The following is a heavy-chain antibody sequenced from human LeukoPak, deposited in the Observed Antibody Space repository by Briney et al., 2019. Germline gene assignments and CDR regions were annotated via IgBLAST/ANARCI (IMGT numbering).Heavy chain of an antibody. CDR1: GFTFSRFW. J-gene: IGHJ4*02. V-gene: IGHV3-74*01. D-gene: IGHD1-26*01. CDR3: ANALGAHYFDS. Sequence: GGSLRHSCAASGFTFSRFWMHCVRQAPGKGLVWVSRMNIDASNTIYADSVKGRFTISRDNAKNTLYLQMNSLRAEDTAVYYCANALGAHYFDSWGQGTLVTVSS. CDR2: MNIDASNT.